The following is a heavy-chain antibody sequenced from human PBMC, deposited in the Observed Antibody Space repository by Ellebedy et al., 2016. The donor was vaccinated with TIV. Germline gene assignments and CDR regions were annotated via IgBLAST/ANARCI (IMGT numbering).Heavy chain of an antibody. CDR1: GGSFSGYY. CDR3: ARDRGNPLYGDYGGDY. CDR2: IWYDGSNK. V-gene: IGHV3-33*08. D-gene: IGHD4-17*01. Sequence: PSETLSLTCAVYGGSFSGYYWSWVRQAPGKGLEWVAVIWYDGSNKYYADSVKGRFTISRDNSKNTLYLQMNSLRAEDTAVYYCARDRGNPLYGDYGGDYWGQGTLVTVSS. J-gene: IGHJ4*02.